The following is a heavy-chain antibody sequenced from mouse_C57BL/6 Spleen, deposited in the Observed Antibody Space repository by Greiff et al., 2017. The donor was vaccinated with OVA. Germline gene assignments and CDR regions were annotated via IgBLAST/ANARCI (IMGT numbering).Heavy chain of an antibody. CDR2: INPGRGGT. V-gene: IGHV1-54*01. D-gene: IGHD1-1*01. CDR1: GYAFTNYL. Sequence: QVQLQQSGAELVRPGTSVKVSCKASGYAFTNYLIEWVKQRPGQGLEWIGVINPGRGGTNYNEKFKGKATLTADKSSRTAYMQLSSLTSEDSAVYCCARSDYGSSPFAYWGQGTLVTVSA. J-gene: IGHJ3*01. CDR3: ARSDYGSSPFAY.